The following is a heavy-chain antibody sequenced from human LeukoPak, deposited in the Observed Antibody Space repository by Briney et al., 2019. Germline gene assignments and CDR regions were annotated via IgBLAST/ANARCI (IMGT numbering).Heavy chain of an antibody. J-gene: IGHJ5*02. CDR1: GRSFSGYY. Sequence: SETLSLTCAVNGRSFSGYYWSLIRQPPGKGLEWIGEINHSGSTNYNPSLKSRVTISVDTSKNQFSLKLSSVTAADTAVYYCARVRVVPAPNWFDPWGQGTLVTVSS. V-gene: IGHV4-34*01. CDR2: INHSGST. CDR3: ARVRVVPAPNWFDP. D-gene: IGHD2-2*01.